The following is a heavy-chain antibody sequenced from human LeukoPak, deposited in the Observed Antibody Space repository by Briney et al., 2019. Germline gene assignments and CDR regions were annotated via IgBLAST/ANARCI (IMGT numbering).Heavy chain of an antibody. J-gene: IGHJ6*03. CDR1: GFTFSSYS. V-gene: IGHV3-48*04. Sequence: GGSLRLSCAASGFTFSSYSMNWVRQAPGKGLEWVSYTSSSSTIYYADSVKGRFTISRDNAKNSLYLQMNSLRAEDTAVYYCARAAGAYSSSWYDHYYYMDVWGKGTTVTVSS. D-gene: IGHD6-13*01. CDR2: TSSSSTI. CDR3: ARAAGAYSSSWYDHYYYMDV.